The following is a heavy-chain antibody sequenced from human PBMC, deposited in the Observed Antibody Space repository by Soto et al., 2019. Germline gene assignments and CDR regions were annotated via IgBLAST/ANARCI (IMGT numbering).Heavy chain of an antibody. CDR1: GYTFSNYG. CDR2: ISGYNGNT. V-gene: IGHV1-18*01. J-gene: IGHJ6*02. CDR3: ARDPGFGFGYSYAFAMDD. Sequence: QVQLVQSGAEVKKPGASVKVSCKASGYTFSNYGISWVRQGPGQGLEWMGWISGYNGNTHYEEKVQDRIKMTTDTSTITTYLELRSLRSDDTAVDFCARDPGFGFGYSYAFAMDDWGQGTTVTVSS. D-gene: IGHD5-18*01.